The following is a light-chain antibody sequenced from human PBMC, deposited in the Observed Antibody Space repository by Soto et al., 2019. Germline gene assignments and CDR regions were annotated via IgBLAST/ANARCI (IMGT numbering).Light chain of an antibody. CDR1: QSISRY. CDR3: QQSYGTPIT. Sequence: DIQMTQSPSPLSASVGDRVTITCRASQSISRYLNWYQQKPGKAPNLLIYVASSLQSEVPSRFSGNGSGTDFTLTITSLQPEDFATYYCQQSYGTPITFGQGTRLEIK. CDR2: VAS. V-gene: IGKV1-39*01. J-gene: IGKJ5*01.